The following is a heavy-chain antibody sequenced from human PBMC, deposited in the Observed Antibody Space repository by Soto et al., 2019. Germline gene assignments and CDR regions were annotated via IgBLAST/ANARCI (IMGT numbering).Heavy chain of an antibody. CDR2: ISYDGSNK. Sequence: GGSLRLSCAASGFTFSSYAMHWVRQAPGKGLEWVAVISYDGSNKYYADSVKGRFTISRDNSKNTLYLQMNSPRAEDTAVYYCARGEQLGIDATDAFDIWGQGTMVTVSS. J-gene: IGHJ3*02. V-gene: IGHV3-30*04. CDR1: GFTFSSYA. CDR3: ARGEQLGIDATDAFDI. D-gene: IGHD6-13*01.